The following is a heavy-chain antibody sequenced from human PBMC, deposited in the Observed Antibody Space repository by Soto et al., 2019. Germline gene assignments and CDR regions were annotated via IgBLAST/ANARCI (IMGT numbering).Heavy chain of an antibody. D-gene: IGHD2-2*01. CDR2: IGTAGDT. CDR1: GFTFSSYD. J-gene: IGHJ4*02. CDR3: ARELPAGGFDY. V-gene: IGHV3-13*01. Sequence: EVQLVESGGGLVQPGGSLRLSCAASGFTFSSYDMHWVRQATGKGLEWVSAIGTAGDTYYPGSVKGRFTISRENAKNSLYLQMNSLRAGDTAVYYCARELPAGGFDYWGQGTLVTVSS.